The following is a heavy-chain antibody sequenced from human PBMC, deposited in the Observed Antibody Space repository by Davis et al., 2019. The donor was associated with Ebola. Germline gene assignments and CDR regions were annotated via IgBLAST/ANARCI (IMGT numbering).Heavy chain of an antibody. CDR1: GGSFSGYY. J-gene: IGHJ6*02. Sequence: SQTLSLTCAVYGGSFSGYYWTWIRPPPGKGLEWIGEINYSGSTNYNPSLKSRVTISVDTSKNQFSLKLSSVTAADTAVYYCARGGGFGGYGMDVWGQGTTVTVSS. V-gene: IGHV4-34*01. D-gene: IGHD3-10*01. CDR2: INYSGST. CDR3: ARGGGFGGYGMDV.